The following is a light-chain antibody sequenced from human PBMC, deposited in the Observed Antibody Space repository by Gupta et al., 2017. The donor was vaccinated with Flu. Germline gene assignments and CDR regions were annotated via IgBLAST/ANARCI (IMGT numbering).Light chain of an antibody. CDR2: GAS. V-gene: IGKV3-20*01. Sequence: EILLTQSPGTLSLSPGERATLSCRASQSLSSSHLAWYQQKPGQAPRLLIYGASSRATGIPDRFSGSGSGTDFTLTINRREPEDFAVYYCQQYGSSPRVTFGGGTKVEIK. CDR3: QQYGSSPRVT. J-gene: IGKJ4*01. CDR1: QSLSSSH.